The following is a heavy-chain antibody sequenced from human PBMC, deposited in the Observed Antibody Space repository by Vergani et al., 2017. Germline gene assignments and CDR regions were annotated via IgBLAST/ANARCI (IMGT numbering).Heavy chain of an antibody. V-gene: IGHV4-38-2*02. CDR3: ARDPSGDSSGYYYPLFDY. CDR2: IYHSGST. D-gene: IGHD3-22*01. J-gene: IGHJ4*02. Sequence: QVQLQESGPGLVKPSETLSLTCAVSGYSISSGYYWGWIRQPPGKGLEWIGSIYHSGSTYYNPSLKSRVTISVDTSKNQFSLKLSSVTAADTAVYYCARDPSGDSSGYYYPLFDYWGQGTLVTVSS. CDR1: GYSISSGYY.